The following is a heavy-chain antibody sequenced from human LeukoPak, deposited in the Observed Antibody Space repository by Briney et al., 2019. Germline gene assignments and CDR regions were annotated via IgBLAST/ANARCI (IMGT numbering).Heavy chain of an antibody. CDR3: ARVAVYHTFSRTRDYCYYMDV. D-gene: IGHD2/OR15-2a*01. J-gene: IGHJ6*03. Sequence: PSEALSLTCTVSGGSISSHYWSWIRQPPGKGLEWIGYIYYSGSTNYNPSLKSRVTISVDTSKNQFSLKLSSVTAADTAVYYCARVAVYHTFSRTRDYCYYMDVWGKGTTVTVSS. CDR2: IYYSGST. V-gene: IGHV4-59*11. CDR1: GGSISSHY.